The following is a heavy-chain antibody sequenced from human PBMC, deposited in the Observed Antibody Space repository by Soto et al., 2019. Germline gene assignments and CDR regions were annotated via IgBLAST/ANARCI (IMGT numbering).Heavy chain of an antibody. V-gene: IGHV5-10-1*01. CDR2: IDPSDSYT. D-gene: IGHD2-2*01. CDR3: ARRRDIVVLPDYYYGMDV. CDR1: GYRFSSSC. Sequence: GEFPKIPRSCYGYRFSSSCHGWGRQVPGKGAEWIGRIDPSDSYTNYSPSFQGHVTISADKSISTAYLQWSSLKASDTAMYYCARRRDIVVLPDYYYGMDVWGQGTTVTVSS. J-gene: IGHJ6*02.